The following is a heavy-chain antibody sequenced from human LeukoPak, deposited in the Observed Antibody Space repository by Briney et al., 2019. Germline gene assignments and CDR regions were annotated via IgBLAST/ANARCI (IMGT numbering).Heavy chain of an antibody. CDR1: GFTFSSYE. J-gene: IGHJ4*02. V-gene: IGHV3-48*03. D-gene: IGHD4-17*01. Sequence: GGSLRLSCAASGFTFSSYEMNWVRQAPGKGLEWVSYISSSDSTIYYADSVKGRFTISRDNAKNSLYLQMDSLRAEDTAVYYCARVAINDYGDYFDYWGQGTLVTVSS. CDR3: ARVAINDYGDYFDY. CDR2: ISSSDSTI.